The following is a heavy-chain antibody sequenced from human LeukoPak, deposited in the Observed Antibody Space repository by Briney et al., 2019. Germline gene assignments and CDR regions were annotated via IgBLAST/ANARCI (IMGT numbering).Heavy chain of an antibody. J-gene: IGHJ4*02. Sequence: GGSLRLSCAASGFTFSDHYMSWSRQAPGTGLEWVSYISSSGSTIYYADSVKGRFTISRDKAKNSLYLQMNSLRAEDTAVYYCARDHFWQQPTDWGQGTLVTVSS. D-gene: IGHD6-13*01. CDR1: GFTFSDHY. CDR3: ARDHFWQQPTD. CDR2: ISSSGSTI. V-gene: IGHV3-11*01.